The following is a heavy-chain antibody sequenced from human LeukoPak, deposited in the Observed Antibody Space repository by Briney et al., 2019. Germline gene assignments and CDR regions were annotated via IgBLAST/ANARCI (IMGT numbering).Heavy chain of an antibody. D-gene: IGHD4-17*01. CDR1: GFTFSSYG. CDR2: IWYDGSDK. V-gene: IGHV3-33*01. CDR3: ARDNTVTLPDGFDY. J-gene: IGHJ4*02. Sequence: GGSLRLSCAASGFTFSSYGMHWVRQAPGKGLEWVAVIWYDGSDKYYADSVKGRFTISRDNSKNTLYLQMNSLRAEDTAVYYCARDNTVTLPDGFDYWGQGTLVTVSP.